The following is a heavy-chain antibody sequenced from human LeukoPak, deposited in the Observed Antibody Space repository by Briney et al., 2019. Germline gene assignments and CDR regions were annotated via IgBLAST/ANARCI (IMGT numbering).Heavy chain of an antibody. Sequence: SVKVSCKASGGTFSSYAISWVRQAPGQGLEWMGGIIPIFGTANYAQRFQGRVTITADESTSTAYMELSSLRSEDTAVYYCARPIVGAVSYFDYWGQGTLVTASS. V-gene: IGHV1-69*13. CDR2: IIPIFGTA. CDR1: GGTFSSYA. CDR3: ARPIVGAVSYFDY. J-gene: IGHJ4*02. D-gene: IGHD1-26*01.